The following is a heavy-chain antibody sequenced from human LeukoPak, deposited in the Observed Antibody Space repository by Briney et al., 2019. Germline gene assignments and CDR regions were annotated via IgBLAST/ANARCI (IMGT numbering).Heavy chain of an antibody. J-gene: IGHJ3*02. CDR1: GGSISSYY. V-gene: IGHV4-59*01. Sequence: PSETLSLTCTVSGGSISSYYWSWIRQPPGKGLEWIGYIYYSGSTNYIPSLKSRVTISVDTSKNQFSLKLSSVTAADTAVYYCAREKWVGATTVRAFDIWGQGTMVTVSS. D-gene: IGHD1-26*01. CDR3: AREKWVGATTVRAFDI. CDR2: IYYSGST.